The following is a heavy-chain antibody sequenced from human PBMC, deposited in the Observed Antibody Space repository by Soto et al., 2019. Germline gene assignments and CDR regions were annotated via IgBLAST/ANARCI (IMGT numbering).Heavy chain of an antibody. CDR3: AISKDRGGRTTFIS. Sequence: PGGSLRLSCAVSGFTFDDNAMHWVRQAPEKGLEWVSGINWKSDIGYADSVKGRFTISRDNAENSLYLQMKSLRAEDTALYYCAISKDRGGRTTFISWGQGTQVTVSS. CDR1: GFTFDDNA. D-gene: IGHD3-16*01. CDR2: INWKSDI. J-gene: IGHJ5*02. V-gene: IGHV3-9*01.